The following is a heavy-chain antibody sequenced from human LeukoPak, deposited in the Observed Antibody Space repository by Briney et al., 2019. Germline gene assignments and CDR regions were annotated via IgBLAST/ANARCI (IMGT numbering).Heavy chain of an antibody. D-gene: IGHD3-22*01. V-gene: IGHV5-51*01. J-gene: IGHJ6*03. Sequence: VESLQISCKGSGYSFTSYWIGWVRQMPGKGLEWMGIIYPGDSDTRYSPSFQGQVTISADKSISTAYLQWSSLKASDTAMYYCARTYYYDSSGYQTPYMDVWGKGTTVTISS. CDR2: IYPGDSDT. CDR3: ARTYYYDSSGYQTPYMDV. CDR1: GYSFTSYW.